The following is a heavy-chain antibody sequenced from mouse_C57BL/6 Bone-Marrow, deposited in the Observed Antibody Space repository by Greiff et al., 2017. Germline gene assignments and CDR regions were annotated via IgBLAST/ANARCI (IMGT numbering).Heavy chain of an antibody. J-gene: IGHJ2*01. D-gene: IGHD4-1*01. CDR3: ARSGPLGRSFDY. CDR1: GYTFTSYW. Sequence: QVQLQQPGAELVKPGASVKMSCKASGYTFTSYWITWVKQRPGRGLEWIGDIYPTSGRTNYNEKFKSKAILTVDTSSNTAYMQLSRLTSEDSAVFYCARSGPLGRSFDYWGQGTTLTVSS. CDR2: IYPTSGRT. V-gene: IGHV1-55*01.